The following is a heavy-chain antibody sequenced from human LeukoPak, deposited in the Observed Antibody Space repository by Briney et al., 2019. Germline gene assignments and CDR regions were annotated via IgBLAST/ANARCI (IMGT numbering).Heavy chain of an antibody. CDR1: GFTFSDYN. D-gene: IGHD5-18*01. CDR3: AKHRAAMVTSSFDP. J-gene: IGHJ5*02. V-gene: IGHV3-11*01. CDR2: ISTSGSTI. Sequence: NPGGSLRLSCAASGFTFSDYNMRWIRQAPGKGLEWVSYISTSGSTIYYADSVKGRFTISRDNAKNSLYLQMNSLRAEDTAVYYCAKHRAAMVTSSFDPWGQGTLVTVSS.